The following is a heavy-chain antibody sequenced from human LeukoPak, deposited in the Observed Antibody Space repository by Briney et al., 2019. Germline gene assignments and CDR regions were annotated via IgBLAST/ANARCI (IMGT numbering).Heavy chain of an antibody. CDR1: GFIFSSYA. Sequence: GGSLRLSCAASGFIFSSYAMHWVRQAPGKGLEWVAVISYDGSNKYYADSVKGRFTISRDNSKNTLYLQMNSLRAEDAAVYYCAREFPRTYYGLDVWGQGTTVTVSS. CDR3: AREFPRTYYGLDV. V-gene: IGHV3-30*07. CDR2: ISYDGSNK. J-gene: IGHJ6*02.